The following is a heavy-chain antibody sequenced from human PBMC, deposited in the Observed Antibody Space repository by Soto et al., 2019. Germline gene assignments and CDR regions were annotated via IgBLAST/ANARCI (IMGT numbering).Heavy chain of an antibody. D-gene: IGHD3-16*01. CDR1: GGTFSSYA. Sequence: SVKVSCKASGGTFSSYAISWVRQAPGQGLEWMGGIIPIFGTANYAQKFQERVTITRDMSTSTAYMELSSLRSEDTAVYYCAAETGAHRGYYYYGMDVWGQGTTVTVSS. CDR2: IIPIFGTA. V-gene: IGHV1-69*05. J-gene: IGHJ6*02. CDR3: AAETGAHRGYYYYGMDV.